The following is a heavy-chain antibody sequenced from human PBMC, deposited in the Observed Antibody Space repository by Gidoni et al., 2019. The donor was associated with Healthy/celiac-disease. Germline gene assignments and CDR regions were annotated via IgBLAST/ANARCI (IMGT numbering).Heavy chain of an antibody. CDR3: ARVRNSSGEIEYYFDY. V-gene: IGHV1-3*01. CDR2: INAGNGNT. D-gene: IGHD6-25*01. Sequence: QVQLVQSGAEVKKPGASVKVSCKASGYTFTSYAMHWVRQAPGQRLEWMGWINAGNGNTKYSQKFQGRVTITRDTSASTAYMELSSLRSEDTAVYYCARVRNSSGEIEYYFDYWGQGTLVTVSS. CDR1: GYTFTSYA. J-gene: IGHJ4*02.